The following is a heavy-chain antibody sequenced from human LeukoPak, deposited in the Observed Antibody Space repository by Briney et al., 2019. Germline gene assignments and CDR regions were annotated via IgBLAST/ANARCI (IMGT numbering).Heavy chain of an antibody. CDR1: GGTFSSYA. J-gene: IGHJ4*02. Sequence: ASVKVSCKASGGTFSSYAISWVRQAPGQGLEWMGGIIPIFGTANYAQKFQGRVTITTDESTGTAYMELSSLRSEDTAVYYCAREGDSSGYYSSAYDYWGQGTLVTVSS. CDR3: AREGDSSGYYSSAYDY. D-gene: IGHD3-22*01. V-gene: IGHV1-69*05. CDR2: IIPIFGTA.